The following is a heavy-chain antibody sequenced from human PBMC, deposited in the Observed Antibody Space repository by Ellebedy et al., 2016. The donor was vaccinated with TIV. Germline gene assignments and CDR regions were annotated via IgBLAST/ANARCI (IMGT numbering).Heavy chain of an antibody. CDR3: ARGEIVVVVAATTLFGAFDI. J-gene: IGHJ3*02. CDR2: INHSGST. CDR1: GGSFSGYY. D-gene: IGHD2-15*01. Sequence: SETLSLTCAVYGGSFSGYYWSWIRQPPGKGLEWIGEINHSGSTNYNPSLKSRVTISVDTSKNQFSLKLSSVTAADTAVYYCARGEIVVVVAATTLFGAFDIWGQGTMVTVSS. V-gene: IGHV4-34*01.